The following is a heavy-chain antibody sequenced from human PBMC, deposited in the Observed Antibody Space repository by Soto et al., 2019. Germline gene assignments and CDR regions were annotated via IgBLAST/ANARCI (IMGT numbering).Heavy chain of an antibody. CDR1: GFTFSSYA. V-gene: IGHV3-30-3*01. J-gene: IGHJ6*02. CDR2: ISYDGSNK. CDR3: ARDALYGMDV. Sequence: GGSLRLSCAASGFTFSSYAMHWVRQAPGKGLEWVPVISYDGSNKYYADSVKGRFTISRDNSKNTLYLQMNSLRAEDTAVYYCARDALYGMDVWGQGTTVTVSS.